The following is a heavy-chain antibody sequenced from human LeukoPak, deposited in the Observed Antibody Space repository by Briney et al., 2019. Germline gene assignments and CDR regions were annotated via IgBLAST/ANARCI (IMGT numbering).Heavy chain of an antibody. CDR3: ARLIYSGSPADY. V-gene: IGHV4-30-2*01. D-gene: IGHD1-26*01. CDR2: IYHSGST. J-gene: IGHJ4*02. CDR1: GGSISSGGYY. Sequence: NPSETLSLTCTVSGGSISSGGYYWSWIRQPPGKGLEWIGYIYHSGSTNYNPSLKSRVTISVDTSKNQFSLKLSSVTAADTAVYYCARLIYSGSPADYWGQGTLVTVPS.